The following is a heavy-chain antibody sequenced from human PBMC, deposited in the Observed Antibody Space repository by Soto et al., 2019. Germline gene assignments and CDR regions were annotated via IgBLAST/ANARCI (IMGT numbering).Heavy chain of an antibody. CDR1: GFTFSSYG. D-gene: IGHD3-22*01. J-gene: IGHJ4*02. Sequence: LRLSCAASGFTFSSYGMNWVRQAPGKGLEWVSFISSSSSYRYYADSVKGRFTISRDNAKNLVHLQMNSLRAEDSAVYYCARDGTYYDSSAYSDYWGPGTLVTVSS. V-gene: IGHV3-21*01. CDR2: ISSSSSYR. CDR3: ARDGTYYDSSAYSDY.